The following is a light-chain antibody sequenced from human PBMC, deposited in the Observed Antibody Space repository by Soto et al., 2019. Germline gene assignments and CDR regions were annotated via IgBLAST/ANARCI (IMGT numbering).Light chain of an antibody. CDR3: CSYAGTYTGV. CDR1: SSDVGRYSY. Sequence: QSVLTQPRSVSGSPGQSVSIPCTGTSSDVGRYSYVSWYQQHPGKAPKLMIYDVSERPSGVPDRFSGSKSGNTASLTISGLQAEDEADYYRCSYAGTYTGVFGTGTKVTVL. V-gene: IGLV2-11*01. J-gene: IGLJ1*01. CDR2: DVS.